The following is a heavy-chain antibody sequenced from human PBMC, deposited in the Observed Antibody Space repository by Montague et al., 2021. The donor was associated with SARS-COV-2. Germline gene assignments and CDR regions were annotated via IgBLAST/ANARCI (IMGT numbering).Heavy chain of an antibody. V-gene: IGHV4-59*02. CDR2: IYYSGST. CDR3: ARAGGFYDYWSGYSSSAGFFDP. D-gene: IGHD3-3*01. Sequence: SETLSLTCTVSGGSVSSYYWSWIRQSPGKGLQWLGYIYYSGSTDYNPSLKSRVTMSVDTSENQLSLRLNSVTTADTAVYFCARAGGFYDYWSGYSSSAGFFDPWGQGILAAVSS. CDR1: GGSVSSYY. J-gene: IGHJ5*02.